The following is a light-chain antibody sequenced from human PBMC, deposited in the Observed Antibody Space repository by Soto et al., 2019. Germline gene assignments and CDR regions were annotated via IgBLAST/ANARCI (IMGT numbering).Light chain of an antibody. J-gene: IGKJ2*01. CDR1: QDISNY. CDR2: AAS. Sequence: DIQMTQSPSSLSASVGDRVTITCRATQDISNYLAWYQQKPGKAPKLLIYAASTLQSGGPSRFSGSESGTHFTLTISSLQPEDVATYYCQKYNSAPLYTFGQGTKVEIK. CDR3: QKYNSAPLYT. V-gene: IGKV1-27*01.